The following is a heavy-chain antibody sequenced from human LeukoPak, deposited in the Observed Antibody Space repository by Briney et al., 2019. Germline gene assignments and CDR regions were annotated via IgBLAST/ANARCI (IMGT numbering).Heavy chain of an antibody. V-gene: IGHV3-66*01. CDR3: AKDQDDILTGYYGVDY. D-gene: IGHD3-9*01. CDR1: GFSVSSNY. J-gene: IGHJ4*02. Sequence: GGSLRLSCAASGFSVSSNYMSWVRQAPGRGLEWVSFIYSGGSTYYADSVRGRFTISRDNSKNTLYLQMNSLRAEDTAVYYCAKDQDDILTGYYGVDYWGQGTLVTVSS. CDR2: IYSGGST.